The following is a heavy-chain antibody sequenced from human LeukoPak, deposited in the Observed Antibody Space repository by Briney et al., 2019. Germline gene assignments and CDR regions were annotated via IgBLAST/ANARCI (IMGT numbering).Heavy chain of an antibody. V-gene: IGHV4-4*07. CDR3: ARESRRSYCNEY. J-gene: IGHJ4*02. CDR1: GGSVSSYY. CDR2: IYSSGST. Sequence: PSETLSLTCTVSGGSVSSYYWSWIRQPAGKGLEWIGRIYSSGSTNYNPSLKSRVTMSVDTSKNQFSLKVNSVTAADTAVYYCARESRRSYCNEYWGQGALVTVSS. D-gene: IGHD3-10*01.